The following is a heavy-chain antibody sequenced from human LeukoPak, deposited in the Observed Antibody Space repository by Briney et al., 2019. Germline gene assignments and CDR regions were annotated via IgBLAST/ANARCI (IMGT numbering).Heavy chain of an antibody. CDR3: AKLAATGGYYFDY. J-gene: IGHJ4*02. D-gene: IGHD6-13*01. Sequence: GGSLRLSCAASGFTFSSYGMHWVRQAPGKGLEWVAVISYDGSNKYYADSVKGRFTISRDNSKNTLYLQMNSLRAEDTAVHYCAKLAATGGYYFDYWGQGTLVTVSS. CDR2: ISYDGSNK. V-gene: IGHV3-30*18. CDR1: GFTFSSYG.